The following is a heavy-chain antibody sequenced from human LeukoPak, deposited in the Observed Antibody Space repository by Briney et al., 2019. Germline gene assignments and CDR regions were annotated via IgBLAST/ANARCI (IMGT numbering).Heavy chain of an antibody. V-gene: IGHV1-18*04. CDR1: GYTFTSYG. Sequence: ASVKVSCKASGYTFTSYGISWVRQAPGQGLEWMGWISAYNGNTNYAQELQGRVTMTTDTSTSTGYMELRRLRSDDTAVYYCARDEGGGAMVRGVTAYYYGMDVWGKGTTVTVSS. CDR3: ARDEGGGAMVRGVTAYYYGMDV. J-gene: IGHJ6*04. CDR2: ISAYNGNT. D-gene: IGHD3-10*01.